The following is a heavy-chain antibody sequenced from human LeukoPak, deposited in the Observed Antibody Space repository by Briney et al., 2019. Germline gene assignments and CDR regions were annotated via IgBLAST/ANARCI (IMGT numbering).Heavy chain of an antibody. J-gene: IGHJ5*01. V-gene: IGHV4-59*01. CDR2: IHYGGAT. CDR1: GVSMSNSY. CDR3: ARGSPVGDS. Sequence: PSETLSLTCTVSGVSMSNSYGSWIRQPPGKGLEWLGYIHYGGATDYNPSLKSRLTISLDKSKNQFSLRLTSVTAADTAVYYCARGSPVGDSWGQGTLVTVSS.